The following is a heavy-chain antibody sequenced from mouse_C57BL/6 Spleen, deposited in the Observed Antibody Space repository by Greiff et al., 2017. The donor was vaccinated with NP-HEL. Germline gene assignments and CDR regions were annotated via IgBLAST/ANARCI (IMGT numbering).Heavy chain of an antibody. CDR2: IDPETGGT. CDR1: GYTFTDYE. CDR3: TRRGLYDYDGYYFDY. Sequence: VKLQQSGAELVRPGASVTLSCKASGYTFTDYEMHWVKQTPVHGLEWIGAIDPETGGTAYNQKFKGKAILTADKSSSTAYMELRSLTSEDSAVYYCTRRGLYDYDGYYFDYWGQGTTLTVSS. V-gene: IGHV1-15*01. D-gene: IGHD2-4*01. J-gene: IGHJ2*01.